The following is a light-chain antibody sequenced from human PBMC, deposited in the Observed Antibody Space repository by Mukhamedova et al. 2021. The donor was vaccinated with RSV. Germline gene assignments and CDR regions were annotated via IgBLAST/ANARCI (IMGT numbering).Light chain of an antibody. Sequence: GDRVTITCRASQIIDNHFNWYQHKPGKAPQLLVYAASTLQSGVPSRFRGSGSGTYFTLTITSLQPEDFATYYCQQSHTFVAFGGGT. CDR2: AAS. V-gene: IGKV1-39*01. CDR3: QQSHTFVA. CDR1: QIIDNH. J-gene: IGKJ4*01.